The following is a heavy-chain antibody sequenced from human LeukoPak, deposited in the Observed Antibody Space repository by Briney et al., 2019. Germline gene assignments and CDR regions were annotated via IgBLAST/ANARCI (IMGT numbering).Heavy chain of an antibody. Sequence: GSSVTVSCKASGGTFSRYAISWVRQAPGQGLEWMGGIIPIFGTANYAQKFQGRVTITTDESTSTAYMELSSLRSEDTAVYYCAGQTDYGDPYFDYWGQGTLVTVSS. CDR3: AGQTDYGDPYFDY. J-gene: IGHJ4*02. D-gene: IGHD4-17*01. CDR1: GGTFSRYA. CDR2: IIPIFGTA. V-gene: IGHV1-69*05.